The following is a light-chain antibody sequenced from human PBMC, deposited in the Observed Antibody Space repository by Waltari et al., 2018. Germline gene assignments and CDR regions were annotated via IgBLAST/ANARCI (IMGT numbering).Light chain of an antibody. J-gene: IGLJ1*01. CDR2: QDT. V-gene: IGLV3-1*01. CDR3: QTWDSRTAI. Sequence: HELPQPPSLSVSPAQTASTTCSGNHLGDQLASWYQQRPAQAPTLVIFQDTKRPSGSPERFSGSNSGNTATLTIRGTQALDEADYYCQTWDSRTAIFGTGTKVTVV. CDR1: HLGDQL.